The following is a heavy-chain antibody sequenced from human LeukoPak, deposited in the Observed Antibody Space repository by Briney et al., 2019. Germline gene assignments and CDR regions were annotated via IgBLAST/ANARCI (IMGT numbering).Heavy chain of an antibody. J-gene: IGHJ4*02. V-gene: IGHV3-48*03. D-gene: IGHD3-22*01. CDR2: ISSSGSTI. CDR1: GFTFSSYE. CDR3: AKASAMIVVVSKYFDY. Sequence: GGSLRLSCAASGFTFSSYEMNWVRQAPGKGLEWVSYISSSGSTIYYADSVKGRFTISRDNAKNSLYLQMNSLRAEDTAVYYCAKASAMIVVVSKYFDYWGQGTLVTVSS.